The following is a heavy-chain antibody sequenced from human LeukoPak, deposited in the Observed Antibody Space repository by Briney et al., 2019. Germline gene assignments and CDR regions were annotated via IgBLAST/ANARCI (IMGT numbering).Heavy chain of an antibody. CDR2: IKQDGSEK. J-gene: IGHJ4*02. D-gene: IGHD4-23*01. V-gene: IGHV3-7*01. CDR1: GFTFSSYW. Sequence: PGGSLRLSCAASGFTFSSYWMSWVRQAPGKGLEWVANIKQDGSEKYYVDSVKGRFTISRDNAKNSLYLQMNSLRAEDTAVYYCARGGYGGNFHYFDYWGQGTLVTVSS. CDR3: ARGGYGGNFHYFDY.